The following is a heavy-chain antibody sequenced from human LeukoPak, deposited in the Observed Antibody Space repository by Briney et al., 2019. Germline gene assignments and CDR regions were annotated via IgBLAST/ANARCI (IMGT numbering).Heavy chain of an antibody. Sequence: SETLSLTRTVSGGSISSSSYYWGWIRQTPGKGLEWIGSIYYSGSTYYNPSLKSRVTISVDTSKNQFSLKLSSVTAADTAVYYCARHPPSRGYSYGYPPNYFDYWGQGTLVTVSS. D-gene: IGHD5-18*01. V-gene: IGHV4-39*01. CDR2: IYYSGST. CDR3: ARHPPSRGYSYGYPPNYFDY. J-gene: IGHJ4*02. CDR1: GGSISSSSYY.